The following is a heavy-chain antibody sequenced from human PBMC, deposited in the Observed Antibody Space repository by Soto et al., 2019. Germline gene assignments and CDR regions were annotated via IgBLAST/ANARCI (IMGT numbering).Heavy chain of an antibody. CDR1: GFTFSSYW. V-gene: IGHV3-7*01. D-gene: IGHD6-19*01. CDR2: IKQDGSEK. J-gene: IGHJ4*02. CDR3: ARSPYSSGWRYPDY. Sequence: GGSLRLSCAASGFTFSSYWMSWVRQAPGKGLEWVANIKQDGSEKYYVDSVKGRFTISRDNAKNSLYLQMNSLRAEDTAVYYCARSPYSSGWRYPDYWGQGTLVTVSS.